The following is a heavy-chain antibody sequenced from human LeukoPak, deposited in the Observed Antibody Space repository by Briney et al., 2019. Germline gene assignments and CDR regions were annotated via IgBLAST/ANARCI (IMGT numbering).Heavy chain of an antibody. CDR2: ISTDGSRI. CDR3: TRGVAISTSGWYDTFDY. V-gene: IGHV3-64*02. D-gene: IGHD6-19*01. CDR1: GFTLRDYA. J-gene: IGHJ4*02. Sequence: PGGSLRLSCAASGFTLRDYAMYWVRQAPGKGLEYVSVISTDGSRIYYADSVKGRFTISRDNFKNTLYLQMDSLRAEDMAFYYCTRGVAISTSGWYDTFDYWGQGALVTVSS.